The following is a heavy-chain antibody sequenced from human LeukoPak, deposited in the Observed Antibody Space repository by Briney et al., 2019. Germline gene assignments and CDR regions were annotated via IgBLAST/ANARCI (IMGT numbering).Heavy chain of an antibody. D-gene: IGHD2-2*01. CDR2: IYYSGST. V-gene: IGHV4-31*03. CDR1: GGSISSGGYY. Sequence: SQTLSLTCTVSGGSISSGGYYWSCIRQHPGKGLEWIGYIYYSGSTYYNPSLKSRVTISVDTSKNQFSLKLSSVTAADTAVYYCARDRGPRLPADIWGQGTMVTVSS. J-gene: IGHJ3*02. CDR3: ARDRGPRLPADI.